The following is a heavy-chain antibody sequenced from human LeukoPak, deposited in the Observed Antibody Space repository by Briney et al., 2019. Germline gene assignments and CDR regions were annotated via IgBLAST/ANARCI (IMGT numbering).Heavy chain of an antibody. CDR2: IYYSGST. CDR3: ARSSQYYYDSSGYYFGS. V-gene: IGHV4-59*01. Sequence: SETLSLTSTVSGGSISSYYWSWIRQPPGKGLEWIGYIYYSGSTNYNPSLKSRVTISVDTSKNQFSLKLSSVTAADTAVYYCARSSQYYYDSSGYYFGSWGQGTLVTVSS. J-gene: IGHJ4*02. CDR1: GGSISSYY. D-gene: IGHD3-22*01.